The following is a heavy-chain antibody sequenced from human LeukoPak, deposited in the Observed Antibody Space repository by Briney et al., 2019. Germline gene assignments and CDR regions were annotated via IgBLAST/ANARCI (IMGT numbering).Heavy chain of an antibody. D-gene: IGHD6-19*01. J-gene: IGHJ6*02. Sequence: SETLSLTCTVSGGSISSYYWSWIRQPPGKGLEWIGYIYYSGSTNYNPSLKSRVTISVDTSKNQFSQKLSSVTAADTAVYYCARDIAVAGRAWGMDVWGQGTTVTVSS. V-gene: IGHV4-59*01. CDR3: ARDIAVAGRAWGMDV. CDR1: GGSISSYY. CDR2: IYYSGST.